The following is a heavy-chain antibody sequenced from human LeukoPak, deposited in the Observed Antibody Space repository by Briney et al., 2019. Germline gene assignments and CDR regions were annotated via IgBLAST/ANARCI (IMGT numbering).Heavy chain of an antibody. CDR1: GFTFDDYA. Sequence: GGSLRLSCAASGFTFDDYAMHWVRQAPGKGLEWVSGISWNSGSIGYADSVKSRFTISRDNAENSLYLQMNSLRAEDTALYYCASLYGDYDAFDIWGQGTMVTVSS. J-gene: IGHJ3*02. CDR2: ISWNSGSI. D-gene: IGHD4-17*01. V-gene: IGHV3-9*01. CDR3: ASLYGDYDAFDI.